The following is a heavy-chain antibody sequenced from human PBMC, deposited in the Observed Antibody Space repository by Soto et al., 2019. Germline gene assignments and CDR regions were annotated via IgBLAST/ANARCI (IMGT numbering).Heavy chain of an antibody. Sequence: GASVKVSCKASGYTFTRYGISWVRQAPGQGLEWMGGISAYSGNIYYAQKFQDRVTLTTDTSTDTAYMELRSVTSDDTAVYYCARDDPHIAWELPPGMDVWGQGTTVTVSS. CDR3: ARDDPHIAWELPPGMDV. CDR1: GYTFTRYG. J-gene: IGHJ6*02. CDR2: ISAYSGNI. V-gene: IGHV1-18*01. D-gene: IGHD1-26*01.